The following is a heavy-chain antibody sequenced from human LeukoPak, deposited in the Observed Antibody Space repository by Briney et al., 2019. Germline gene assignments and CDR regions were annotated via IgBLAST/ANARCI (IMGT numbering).Heavy chain of an antibody. CDR2: INPNSGGT. J-gene: IGHJ4*02. CDR3: ARVAYCGGDCYSPHFDY. CDR1: GYTFTGYY. V-gene: IGHV1-2*06. Sequence: ASVKVSCKASGYTFTGYYMHWVRQAPGQGLEWMGRINPNSGGTNYAQKFQGRVTMTRDTSISTAYMELSRLRSDDTAVYYCARVAYCGGDCYSPHFDYWGQGTLVTVSS. D-gene: IGHD2-21*01.